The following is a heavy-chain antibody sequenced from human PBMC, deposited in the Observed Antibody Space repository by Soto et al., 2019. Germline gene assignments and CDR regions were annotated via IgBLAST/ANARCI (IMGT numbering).Heavy chain of an antibody. D-gene: IGHD3-16*01. V-gene: IGHV3-30-3*01. J-gene: IGHJ6*02. CDR3: ARDLDDRGISYYYGMDV. CDR1: GFTFSSYA. CDR2: ISYDGSNK. Sequence: GGSLRLSCAASGFTFSSYAMYWVRQAPGKGLEWVAVISYDGSNKYYADSVKGRFTISRDNSKNTLYLQMNSLRAEDTAVYYCARDLDDRGISYYYGMDVGGQGTTVTVSS.